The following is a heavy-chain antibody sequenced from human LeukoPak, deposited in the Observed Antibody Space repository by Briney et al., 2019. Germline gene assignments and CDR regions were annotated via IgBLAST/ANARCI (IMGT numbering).Heavy chain of an antibody. V-gene: IGHV1-2*02. CDR3: ARTLIRGDSSWNYYYYYMDV. D-gene: IGHD6-13*01. Sequence: ASVKVFCKASGYTFTGYYMHWVRQAPGQGLEWMGWINPNSGGTNYAQKFQGRVTMTRDTSISTAYMELSRLRSDDTAVYYCARTLIRGDSSWNYYYYYMDVWGKGTTVTVSS. J-gene: IGHJ6*03. CDR2: INPNSGGT. CDR1: GYTFTGYY.